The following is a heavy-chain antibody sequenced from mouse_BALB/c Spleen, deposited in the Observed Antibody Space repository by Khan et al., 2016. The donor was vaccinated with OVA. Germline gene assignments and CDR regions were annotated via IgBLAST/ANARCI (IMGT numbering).Heavy chain of an antibody. Sequence: VQLQQSGTVLARPGASVRMSCKASGYPFTSYWMHWVKQRPGQGLEWIGDIYPGNTDTNYNQKFKGKAKLTAVTSTSTAYRELSSLTNEDSAVYYCTRRNWDVAWFAYWGQGTLVTVSA. CDR1: GYPFTSYW. D-gene: IGHD4-1*01. CDR3: TRRNWDVAWFAY. J-gene: IGHJ3*01. CDR2: IYPGNTDT. V-gene: IGHV1-5*01.